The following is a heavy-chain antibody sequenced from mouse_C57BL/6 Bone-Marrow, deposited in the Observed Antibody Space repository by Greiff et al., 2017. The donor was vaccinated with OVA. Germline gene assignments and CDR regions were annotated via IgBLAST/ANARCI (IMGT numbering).Heavy chain of an antibody. V-gene: IGHV1-15*01. CDR1: GYTFTDYE. D-gene: IGHD4-1*02. CDR2: IDPDTGGT. Sequence: QVQLKESGAELVRPGASVTLSCKASGYTFTDYEMHWVKQTPVHGLDWIGAIDPDTGGTDYNQKFKCKAILTADKSSSTAYMELRSLTSEDSAVYYCTRGDNRDGLDYWGQGTPVTVSA. J-gene: IGHJ3*01. CDR3: TRGDNRDGLDY.